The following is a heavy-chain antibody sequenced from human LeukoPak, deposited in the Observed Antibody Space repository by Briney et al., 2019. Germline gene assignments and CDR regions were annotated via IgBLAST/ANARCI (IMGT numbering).Heavy chain of an antibody. V-gene: IGHV3-23*01. CDR1: GFTFSSYG. CDR2: ITGSGGTI. D-gene: IGHD4-17*01. CDR3: AKESTVTPGYVNWFDT. J-gene: IGHJ5*02. Sequence: PGGSLRLSCAASGFTFSSYGMSWVRRAPGKGLEWVSTITGSGGTIYYADSVKGRFTISRDNSKNTLYLQMNSLRAEDTAIYYCAKESTVTPGYVNWFDTWGQGTLVTVSS.